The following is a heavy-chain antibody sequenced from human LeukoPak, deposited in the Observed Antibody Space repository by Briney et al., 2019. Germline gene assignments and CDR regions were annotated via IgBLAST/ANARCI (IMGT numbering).Heavy chain of an antibody. CDR3: ARRANSGFDAFDI. Sequence: SETLSLTCTVTGGSISSYYWSWIRQPPGKGLEWIGYIYYSGSTNYNPSLKSRVTISVDTSKNQFSLKLSSVTAADTAVYYCARRANSGFDAFDIWGQGTMVTVSS. CDR2: IYYSGST. CDR1: GGSISSYY. D-gene: IGHD3-22*01. J-gene: IGHJ3*02. V-gene: IGHV4-59*01.